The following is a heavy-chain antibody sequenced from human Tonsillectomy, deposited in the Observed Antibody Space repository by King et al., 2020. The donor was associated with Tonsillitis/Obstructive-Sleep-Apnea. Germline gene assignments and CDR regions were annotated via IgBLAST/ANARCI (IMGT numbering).Heavy chain of an antibody. Sequence: VQLVESGGGLVQPGWSLRPSCAASGFTFSSYAMSWVRQAPGKGLEWVSGISGSGGSTYYADSGKGRFTISRDNSKNTLYLQMNNLSAEDTAVYYCAKDPPRGGVTGGRAFEIWGQGTMVTVSS. D-gene: IGHD3-16*01. CDR2: ISGSGGST. CDR1: GFTFSSYA. V-gene: IGHV3-23*04. J-gene: IGHJ3*02. CDR3: AKDPPRGGVTGGRAFEI.